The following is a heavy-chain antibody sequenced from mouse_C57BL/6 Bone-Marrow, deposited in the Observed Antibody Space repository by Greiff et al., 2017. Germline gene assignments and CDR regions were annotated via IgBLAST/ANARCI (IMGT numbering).Heavy chain of an antibody. CDR3: SSFDGNYFDF. CDR1: GFNIKDYY. J-gene: IGHJ2*01. CDR2: IDPEDGET. Sequence: VQLQQSGAELVKPGASVKLSCTASGFNIKDYYIHWVKQRTEQGLEWIGRIDPEDGETKYAPKFQDKATITADTSSNTAYLQLSSLTSEDTAVYYCSSFDGNYFDFWGQGTPLTVAS. V-gene: IGHV14-2*01. D-gene: IGHD2-3*01.